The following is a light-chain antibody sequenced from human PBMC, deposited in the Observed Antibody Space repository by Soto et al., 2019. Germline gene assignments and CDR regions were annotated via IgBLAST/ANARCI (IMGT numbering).Light chain of an antibody. V-gene: IGKV3-15*01. CDR1: QSVSSN. CDR2: GAS. CDR3: QQYNNWPPT. Sequence: EIVMTQSPATLSVSPGERATLSCRASQSVSSNLAWYQQKPGQAPSLLIYGASTRATGIPARFSGSGSGTEFTLTISSLQSEDFVLYYCQQYNNWPPTFGQGTKVDIK. J-gene: IGKJ1*01.